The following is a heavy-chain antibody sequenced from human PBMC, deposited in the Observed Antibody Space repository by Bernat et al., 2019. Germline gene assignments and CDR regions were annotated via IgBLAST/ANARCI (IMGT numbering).Heavy chain of an antibody. Sequence: EVQLVESGGGLVKPGGSLRLSCAASGFTFSNAWMSWVRQAPGKGLEWVGRIKSKTDGGTTDYAAPVKGRFTISRDDSKNTLYLQMNSLKTEDTAVYYLTTDPLSPGGEGVQVDWLSNDAFDIWGQGTMVTVSS. CDR1: GFTFSNAW. D-gene: IGHD3-9*01. CDR2: IKSKTDGGTT. V-gene: IGHV3-15*01. CDR3: TTDPLSPGGEGVQVDWLSNDAFDI. J-gene: IGHJ3*02.